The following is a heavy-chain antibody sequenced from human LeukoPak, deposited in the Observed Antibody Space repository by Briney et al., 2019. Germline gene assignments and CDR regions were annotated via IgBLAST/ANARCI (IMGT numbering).Heavy chain of an antibody. Sequence: ASVKVSCKASGYTFTSYGISWVRQAPGQGLEWMGWISAYNGNTNYAQKLQGRVTMTTDTSTSTAYMELRSLRSDDTAVYYCARIVYSSSWYSFNWFDPWGQGTLVTVSS. D-gene: IGHD6-13*01. CDR1: GYTFTSYG. J-gene: IGHJ5*02. CDR3: ARIVYSSSWYSFNWFDP. V-gene: IGHV1-18*01. CDR2: ISAYNGNT.